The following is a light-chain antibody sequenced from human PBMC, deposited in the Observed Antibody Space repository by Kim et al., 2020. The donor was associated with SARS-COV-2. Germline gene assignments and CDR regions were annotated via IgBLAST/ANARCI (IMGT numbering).Light chain of an antibody. Sequence: RHRVTISCSGSSSNIANNAVNWYQQLPGKAPKLLLYYDDLLPSGVSDRVSGSKSRTSASLAITGLQSDDEADYYCTSWDDSLNGVVIGGGTQLTFL. J-gene: IGLJ2*01. CDR3: TSWDDSLNGVV. CDR1: SSNIANNA. CDR2: YDD. V-gene: IGLV1-36*01.